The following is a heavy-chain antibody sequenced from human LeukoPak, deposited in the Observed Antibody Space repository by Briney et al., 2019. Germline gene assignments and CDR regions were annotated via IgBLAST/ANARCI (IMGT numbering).Heavy chain of an antibody. J-gene: IGHJ4*02. D-gene: IGHD3-22*01. CDR1: GFTFSSYS. CDR2: ISSSSSTI. Sequence: GGSLRLSCAASGFTFSSYSMNWVRQAPGKGLEWVSSISSSSSTIYYADSVKGRFTISRDNAKNSLYLQMISLRAEDTAVYYCASAPPSSGYLRFLDYWGQGTLVTVSS. V-gene: IGHV3-48*01. CDR3: ASAPPSSGYLRFLDY.